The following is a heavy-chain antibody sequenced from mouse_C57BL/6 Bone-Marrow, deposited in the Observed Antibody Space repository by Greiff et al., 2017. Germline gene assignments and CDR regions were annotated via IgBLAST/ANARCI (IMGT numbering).Heavy chain of an antibody. D-gene: IGHD1-1*01. CDR1: GYTFTDYY. V-gene: IGHV1-76*01. Sequence: QVQLKESGAELVRPGASVKLSCKASGYTFTDYYINWVKQRPGQGLEWIARIYPGSGNTYYNEKFKGKATLTAEKSSSTAYMQRSSLTSEDSAVYFCANSYYYGSSYDWFAYWGQGTLVTVSA. CDR3: ANSYYYGSSYDWFAY. J-gene: IGHJ3*01. CDR2: IYPGSGNT.